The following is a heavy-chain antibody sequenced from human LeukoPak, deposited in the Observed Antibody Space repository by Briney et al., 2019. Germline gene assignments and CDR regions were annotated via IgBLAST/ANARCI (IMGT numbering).Heavy chain of an antibody. Sequence: GSLRLSCAASGFTFDDYGMSWIRQPPGKGLEWIGEINHSGSTNYNPSLKSRVTISVDTSKNQFSLKLSSVTAADTAVYYCARHGPIAVAGTSPYRYWGQGTLVTVSS. J-gene: IGHJ4*02. CDR1: GFTFDDYG. V-gene: IGHV4-34*01. D-gene: IGHD6-19*01. CDR3: ARHGPIAVAGTSPYRY. CDR2: INHSGST.